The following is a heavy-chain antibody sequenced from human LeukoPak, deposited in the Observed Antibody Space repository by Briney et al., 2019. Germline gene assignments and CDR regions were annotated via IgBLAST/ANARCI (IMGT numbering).Heavy chain of an antibody. CDR1: GGSISSYY. CDR2: IYYSGTT. Sequence: SETLSLTCTVSGGSISSYYWSWIRQPPGKGLEWIGYIYYSGTTNYNPSLKSRVTIAVDTSKNQFSLKLSSVIAADTAVYYCARGVYIAAAQYGYWGQGTLVTVSS. J-gene: IGHJ4*02. D-gene: IGHD6-13*01. CDR3: ARGVYIAAAQYGY. V-gene: IGHV4-59*01.